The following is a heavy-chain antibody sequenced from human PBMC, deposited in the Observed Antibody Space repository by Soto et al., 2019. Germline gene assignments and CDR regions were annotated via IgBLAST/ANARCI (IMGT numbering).Heavy chain of an antibody. Sequence: PGGSLRLSCAASGFTISTYAMTWFRQAPGKGLECVSGVTGSGSQRYYADSVKSRFTISKANSKNTLYLQMSSLREEDTALYYCAKDAVYRDGLWLMDSWGQGTLVTVSS. CDR3: AKDAVYRDGLWLMDS. J-gene: IGHJ5*01. CDR1: GFTISTYA. D-gene: IGHD2-21*01. V-gene: IGHV3-23*01. CDR2: VTGSGSQR.